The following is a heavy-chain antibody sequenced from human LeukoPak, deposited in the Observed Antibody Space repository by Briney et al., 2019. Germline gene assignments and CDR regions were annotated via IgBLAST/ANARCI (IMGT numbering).Heavy chain of an antibody. D-gene: IGHD2-15*01. Sequence: SVKVSCKASGGTFSSYAISWVRQAPGQGLEWMGGIIPIFGTANYAQKFQGRVTITTDESTSTAYMELSSLRSEDTAVYYCARAPYCSGGSCPFDYWGQGTLVTVSS. CDR3: ARAPYCSGGSCPFDY. J-gene: IGHJ4*02. V-gene: IGHV1-69*05. CDR1: GGTFSSYA. CDR2: IIPIFGTA.